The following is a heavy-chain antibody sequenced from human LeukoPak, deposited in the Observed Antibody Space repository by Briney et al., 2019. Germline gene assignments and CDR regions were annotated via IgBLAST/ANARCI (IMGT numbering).Heavy chain of an antibody. CDR2: ISYDGSNK. CDR1: GFTFSSYA. J-gene: IGHJ3*02. D-gene: IGHD3-22*01. CDR3: ASQEGAKSGYYDSSGYYWNAFDI. V-gene: IGHV3-30*04. Sequence: GGSLRLSCAASGFTFSSYAMHWVRQAPGKGLEWVAVISYDGSNKYYADSVKGRFTISRDNSKNTLYLQMNSLRAEDTAVYYCASQEGAKSGYYDSSGYYWNAFDIWGQGTMVTVSS.